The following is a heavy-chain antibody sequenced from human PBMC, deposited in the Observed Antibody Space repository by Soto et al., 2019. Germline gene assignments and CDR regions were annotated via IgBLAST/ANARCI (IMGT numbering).Heavy chain of an antibody. Sequence: QVQLQQWGAGLLKPSETLSLTCAVYGGSFSGYYWSWIRQPPGKGLEWIGEINHSGSTNYNPSLKSRVTISVDTSKNQFSLKLSSLTAADTAVYYCARGPPGFGGLFLPSGYDYYMDVWGKGTTVTVSS. CDR2: INHSGST. CDR1: GGSFSGYY. V-gene: IGHV4-34*01. D-gene: IGHD3-10*01. CDR3: ARGPPGFGGLFLPSGYDYYMDV. J-gene: IGHJ6*03.